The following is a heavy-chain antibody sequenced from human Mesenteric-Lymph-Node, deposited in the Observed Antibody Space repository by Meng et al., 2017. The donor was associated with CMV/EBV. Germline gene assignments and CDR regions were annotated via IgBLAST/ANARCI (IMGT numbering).Heavy chain of an antibody. Sequence: GGSLRLSCAASGFTFSSYAMSWVRQAPGKGLEWVSTISGSGGGTYYADSVKARFTISRDNSKNKVYLQVNSLRAEDTALYYCAKGRGVVPATMGGAYDDYSILDVWGQGTTVTVSS. CDR1: GFTFSSYA. CDR2: ISGSGGGT. D-gene: IGHD2-2*01. CDR3: AKGRGVVPATMGGAYDDYSILDV. J-gene: IGHJ6*02. V-gene: IGHV3-23*01.